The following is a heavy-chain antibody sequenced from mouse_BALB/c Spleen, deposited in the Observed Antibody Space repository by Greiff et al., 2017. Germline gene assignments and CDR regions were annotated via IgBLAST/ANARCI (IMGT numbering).Heavy chain of an antibody. CDR3: ARFYYDFWFAY. V-gene: IGHV1-4*02. Sequence: QVQLKQSAAELARPGASVKMSCKASGYTFTSYTMHWVKQRPGQGLEWIGYINPSSGYTEYNQKFKDKTTLTADKSSSTAYMQLSSLTSEDSAVYYCARFYYDFWFAYWGQGTLVTVSA. D-gene: IGHD2-4*01. J-gene: IGHJ3*01. CDR2: INPSSGYT. CDR1: GYTFTSYT.